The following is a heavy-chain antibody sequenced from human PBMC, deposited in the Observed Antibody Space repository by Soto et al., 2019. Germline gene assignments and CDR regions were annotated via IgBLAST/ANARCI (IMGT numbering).Heavy chain of an antibody. J-gene: IGHJ4*02. D-gene: IGHD5-12*01. CDR1: GYTFTSYG. CDR3: ARDQFTLRIGATLEFDY. Sequence: ASVKVSCKASGYTFTSYGISWVRQAPGQGLERMGWISAYNGNTNYAQKLQGRVTMTTDTSTSTAYMELRSLRSDDTAVYYCARDQFTLRIGATLEFDYWGQGTLVTVSS. V-gene: IGHV1-18*01. CDR2: ISAYNGNT.